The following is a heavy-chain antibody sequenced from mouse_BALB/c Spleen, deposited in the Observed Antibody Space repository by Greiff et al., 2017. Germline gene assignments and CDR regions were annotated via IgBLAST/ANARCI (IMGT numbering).Heavy chain of an antibody. Sequence: EVMLVESGGGLVKLGGSLKLSCAASGFTFSSYYMSWVRQTPEKRLELVAAINSNGGSTYYPDTVKGRFTISRDNAKNTLYLQMSSLKSEDTALYYCARRPPLDGPYAMDYWGQGTSVTVSS. CDR1: GFTFSSYY. J-gene: IGHJ4*01. V-gene: IGHV5-6-2*01. CDR3: ARRPPLDGPYAMDY. CDR2: INSNGGST. D-gene: IGHD2-3*01.